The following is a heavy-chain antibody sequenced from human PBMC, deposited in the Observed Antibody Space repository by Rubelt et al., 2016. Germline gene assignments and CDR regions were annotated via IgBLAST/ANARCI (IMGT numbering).Heavy chain of an antibody. Sequence: EVQLVESGGGLVQPGRSLRLSCAASGFSFDDYGMHWVRQAPGKGLEWVANIKQGGSEKYYVDSVKGRFTISRDNAKNSLYLQMNSLRAEDTAVYYCARCSRQLVLDGFDYWGQGTLVTVSS. CDR2: IKQGGSEK. J-gene: IGHJ4*02. D-gene: IGHD6-13*01. CDR3: ARCSRQLVLDGFDY. V-gene: IGHV3-7*01. CDR1: GFSFDDYG.